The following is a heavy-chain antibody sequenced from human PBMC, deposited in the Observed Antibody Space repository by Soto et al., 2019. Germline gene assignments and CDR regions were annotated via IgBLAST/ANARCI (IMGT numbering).Heavy chain of an antibody. CDR1: GFTFSSYG. D-gene: IGHD2-2*01. J-gene: IGHJ5*02. V-gene: IGHV3-30*18. Sequence: QVQLVESGGGVVQPGRSLRLSCAASGFTFSSYGMQWVRQAPGKGLEWVAVISYDGSNKYYADSVKGRFTISRDNSKNTLYLQMNSLRAEDTAVYYCAKAALTAAMSGNWFDPWGQGTLVTVSS. CDR3: AKAALTAAMSGNWFDP. CDR2: ISYDGSNK.